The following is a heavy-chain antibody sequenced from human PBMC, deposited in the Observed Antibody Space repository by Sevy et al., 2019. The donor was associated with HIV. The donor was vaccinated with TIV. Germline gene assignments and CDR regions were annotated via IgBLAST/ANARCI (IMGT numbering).Heavy chain of an antibody. J-gene: IGHJ3*02. V-gene: IGHV4-39*01. CDR2: IYFSGST. Sequence: SETLSLTCTVSGGSISRSSYYWGWVRQPPGKGLEWIGNIYFSGSTNYNPSLMSRVTISVDTSKNQFSLKLRSVTAADTAIYYCVRRHAPEQLWFGAFDIWGQGTMVTVSS. D-gene: IGHD3-10*01. CDR1: GGSISRSSYY. CDR3: VRRHAPEQLWFGAFDI.